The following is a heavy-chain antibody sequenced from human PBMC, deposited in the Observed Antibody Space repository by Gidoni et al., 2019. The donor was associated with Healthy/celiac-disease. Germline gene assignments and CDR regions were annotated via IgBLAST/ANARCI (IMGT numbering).Heavy chain of an antibody. J-gene: IGHJ5*02. D-gene: IGHD2-21*02. CDR2: VDYSGST. V-gene: IGHV4-59*08. CDR3: ARHGGSDCGGDRCRFVWVSDEKNWFDP. Sequence: QVQLQDPGPGLVKPSAPLSLTCHVSGGSISSSYLSWIRPPPGKGLECIGYVDYSGSTNIGLSLKSRVTISGDTSKNQFSLKLSSVTAADTAVYYCARHGGSDCGGDRCRFVWVSDEKNWFDPWGQGTLVTVSS. CDR1: GGSISSSY.